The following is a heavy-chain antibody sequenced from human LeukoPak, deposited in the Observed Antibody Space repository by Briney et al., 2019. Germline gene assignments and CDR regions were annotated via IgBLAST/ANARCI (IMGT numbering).Heavy chain of an antibody. CDR3: ARVSFHYHSGNYGWYFDS. CDR1: GGSISGHY. D-gene: IGHD3-10*01. CDR2: IYYTGIT. V-gene: IGHV4-59*11. J-gene: IGHJ4*02. Sequence: SETLSLTCTVSGGSISGHYWSLIRQPPGKGLEWIGYIYYTGITKYNPSLKSRVTISVDTSKNQFSLRLTSVTAADTAVYYCARVSFHYHSGNYGWYFDSWGQGTLVAVSS.